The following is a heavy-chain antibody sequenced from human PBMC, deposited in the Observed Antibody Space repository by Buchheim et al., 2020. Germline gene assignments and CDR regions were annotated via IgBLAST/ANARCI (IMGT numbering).Heavy chain of an antibody. Sequence: QVQLQESGPGLVKPSETLSLTCAVSGGSVSSINWWSWVRQPPGKGLEWIGEIYHNGNTNYNPSLKSRVTISGDKSKNQVSLKVSSVTAADTAVYYCARTPDYYYGMDVWGQGTT. V-gene: IGHV4-4*02. CDR2: IYHNGNT. CDR3: ARTPDYYYGMDV. CDR1: GGSVSSINW. J-gene: IGHJ6*02. D-gene: IGHD2-15*01.